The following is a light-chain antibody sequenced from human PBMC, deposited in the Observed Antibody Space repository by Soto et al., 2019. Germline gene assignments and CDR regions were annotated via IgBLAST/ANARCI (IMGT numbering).Light chain of an antibody. CDR2: AAS. J-gene: IGKJ4*01. Sequence: DIQVTQSPSSVSASVGDRVTISCRASQGFSTWLAWYQQKPGKAPKLPIYAASTLQSGVPSRFSGSGSGTDFTLTINSLQPEDSATYYCQQSNGCPRLTFGGGTKVEIK. CDR1: QGFSTW. CDR3: QQSNGCPRLT. V-gene: IGKV1-12*01.